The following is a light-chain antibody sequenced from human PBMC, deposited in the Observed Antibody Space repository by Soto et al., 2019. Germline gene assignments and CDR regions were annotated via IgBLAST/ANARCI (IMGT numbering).Light chain of an antibody. Sequence: DIQMTQSPSPVSASVGDRVTITCRTSQDIRTWLAWYQQKPGQAPKLLIYAASSLQSGVPSRFSGSGSGTDFTLTISSLQPEDFATYYCQEANSFPLSFGGGTKVDIK. CDR2: AAS. CDR3: QEANSFPLS. J-gene: IGKJ4*01. V-gene: IGKV1-12*01. CDR1: QDIRTW.